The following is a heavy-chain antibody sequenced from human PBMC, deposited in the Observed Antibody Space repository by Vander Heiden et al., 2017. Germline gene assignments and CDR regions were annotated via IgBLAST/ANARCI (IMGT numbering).Heavy chain of an antibody. CDR1: GGFISPYY. CDR2: IYYSGTT. V-gene: IGHV4-59*01. Sequence: QVQLQESGPGLVKPSETLSLTCTVSGGFISPYYWSWIRQPPGKGLEWIGYIYYSGTTNYNPSLESRVTISVDTSKNQFSLKLSSVTAADTAVDYCAKNRFDLDVWGRGTLGTVS. CDR3: AKNRFDLDV. J-gene: IGHJ2*01.